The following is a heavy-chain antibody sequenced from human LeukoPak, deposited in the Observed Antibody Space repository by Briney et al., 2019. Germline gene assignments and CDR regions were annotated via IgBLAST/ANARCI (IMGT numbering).Heavy chain of an antibody. J-gene: IGHJ6*02. V-gene: IGHV4-34*01. CDR1: GGSFSGYY. CDR3: ARGSATTVYYYYYYGMDV. D-gene: IGHD4-11*01. CDR2: INHSGST. Sequence: PSETLSLTCAVYGGSFSGYYWSWIRQPPGKGLEWIGEINHSGSTNYNPSLKCRVTISVDTSKNQFSLKLSSVTAADTAVYYCARGSATTVYYYYYYGMDVWGQGTTVTVSS.